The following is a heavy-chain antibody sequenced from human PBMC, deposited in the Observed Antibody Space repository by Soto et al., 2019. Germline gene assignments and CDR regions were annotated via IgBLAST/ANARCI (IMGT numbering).Heavy chain of an antibody. J-gene: IGHJ5*02. CDR2: INHSGST. V-gene: IGHV4-34*01. Sequence: PSETLSLTCAVYGGSFSAYYWSWIRQPPGKGLEWIGEINHSGSTNYNPSLKSRVTISVDTSRNQFFLNLHSVTAADSAVYYCARGGTIFGVVNWFDPWGQGTLVTVSS. CDR1: GGSFSAYY. CDR3: ARGGTIFGVVNWFDP. D-gene: IGHD3-3*01.